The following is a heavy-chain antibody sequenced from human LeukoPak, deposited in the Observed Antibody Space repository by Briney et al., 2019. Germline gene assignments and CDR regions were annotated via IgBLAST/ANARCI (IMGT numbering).Heavy chain of an antibody. Sequence: GRSLRLSCAASGFTFSSYGMHWVRQAPGKGLEWVAVISYDGSNKYYADSVKGRFTISRDNSKNTLYLQMNSLRAEDTAVYYCARSGIAVATRGGAYYYYGMDVWGQGTTVTVSS. D-gene: IGHD6-19*01. CDR1: GFTFSSYG. V-gene: IGHV3-30*03. CDR2: ISYDGSNK. J-gene: IGHJ6*02. CDR3: ARSGIAVATRGGAYYYYGMDV.